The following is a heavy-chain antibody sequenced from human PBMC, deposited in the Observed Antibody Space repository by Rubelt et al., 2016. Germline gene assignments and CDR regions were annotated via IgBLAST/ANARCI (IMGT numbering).Heavy chain of an antibody. Sequence: QVQLVQSGAEVKKPGASVKVSCKASGYTFTSYAMHWVRQAPGQRLEWMGWSHAGQGNTKYSKKCQGRVTITRDTSASTAYMELSSLRSEDTAVYYCARGLGLGYSSSWFNWFDPWGQGTLVTVSS. D-gene: IGHD6-13*01. J-gene: IGHJ5*02. CDR3: ARGLGLGYSSSWFNWFDP. V-gene: IGHV1-3*01. CDR1: GYTFTSYA. CDR2: SHAGQGNT.